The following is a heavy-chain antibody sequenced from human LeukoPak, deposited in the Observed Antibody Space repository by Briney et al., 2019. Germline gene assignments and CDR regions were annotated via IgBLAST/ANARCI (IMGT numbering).Heavy chain of an antibody. CDR3: ARGPPRGKYYYMDV. CDR1: GFTFSSFD. CDR2: IGTASDT. D-gene: IGHD1-1*01. Sequence: GGSLRLSCAAAGFTFSSFDMHWVRQPTGQGLEWVSTIGTASDTYYPGSVEGRFTLSRDNAKNSLYLQMNSLTAGDTAVYYCARGPPRGKYYYMDVWGKGTTVTVSS. V-gene: IGHV3-13*01. J-gene: IGHJ6*03.